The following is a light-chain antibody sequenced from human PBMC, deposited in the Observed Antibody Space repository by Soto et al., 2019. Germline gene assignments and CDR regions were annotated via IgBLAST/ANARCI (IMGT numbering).Light chain of an antibody. V-gene: IGLV2-8*01. CDR2: EVS. Sequence: QSALTQPPSASGSPGQSVTISCTGTSSDVGAYKYVSWYQQYPGKAPKLMIYEVSKRPSGVPDRFSGSKSGNTASLTVSGLQAEDEADYYCTSYAGSNIWVXGGGTKLTVL. CDR1: SSDVGAYKY. CDR3: TSYAGSNIWV. J-gene: IGLJ3*02.